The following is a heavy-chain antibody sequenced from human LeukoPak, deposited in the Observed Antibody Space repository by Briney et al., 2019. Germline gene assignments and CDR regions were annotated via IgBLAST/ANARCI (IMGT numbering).Heavy chain of an antibody. CDR3: TTWIPGAYCGGDCYYDAFDI. Sequence: GGSLRLSCAASGFTFSNAWMSWVRQAPGKGLEWVGRIKRKTDGGTTDYAAPVKGRFTISRDDSKNTLYLQMNSLKTEDTAVYYCTTWIPGAYCGGDCYYDAFDIWGQGTMVTVSS. D-gene: IGHD2-21*02. CDR2: IKRKTDGGTT. CDR1: GFTFSNAW. V-gene: IGHV3-15*01. J-gene: IGHJ3*02.